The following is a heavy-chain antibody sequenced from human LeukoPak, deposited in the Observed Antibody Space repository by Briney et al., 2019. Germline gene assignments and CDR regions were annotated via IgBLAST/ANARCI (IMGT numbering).Heavy chain of an antibody. CDR3: AREHYYGSGSYYRFYFDY. Sequence: ASVKVSCKAFGYTFTNYYMHWVRQAPGQGLEWMGWINPNSGGTNYAQKFQGRVTMTRDTSISTAYMELSRLRSDDTAVYYCAREHYYGSGSYYRFYFDYWGQGTLVTVSS. CDR1: GYTFTNYY. CDR2: INPNSGGT. V-gene: IGHV1-2*02. D-gene: IGHD3-10*01. J-gene: IGHJ4*02.